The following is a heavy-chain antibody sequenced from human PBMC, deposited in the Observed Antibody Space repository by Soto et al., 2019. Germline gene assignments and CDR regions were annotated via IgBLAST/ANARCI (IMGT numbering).Heavy chain of an antibody. D-gene: IGHD6-6*01. CDR1: GGTFSSYA. J-gene: IGHJ6*02. CDR2: IIPIFGTA. V-gene: IGHV1-69*13. CDR3: ARDGRAARPWSVYYYYGMDV. Sequence: ASVKVSCKASGGTFSSYAISWVRQAPGQGLEWMGGIIPIFGTANYAQKFQGRVTITADESTSTAYMELSSLRSEDTAVYYCARDGRAARPWSVYYYYGMDVWGQGTTVTVSS.